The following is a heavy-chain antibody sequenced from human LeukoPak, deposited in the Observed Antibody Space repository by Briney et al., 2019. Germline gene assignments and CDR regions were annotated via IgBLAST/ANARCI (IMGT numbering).Heavy chain of an antibody. Sequence: ASVKVSCKASGYTFTGYYMHWVRQAPGQGLEWMGWITPNSGGTNYAQKFQGRVTMTRDTAISTAYMELRSLRSDDTAVYYCALETTVTTDPFDYWGQGTLVTVSS. J-gene: IGHJ4*02. V-gene: IGHV1-2*02. CDR1: GYTFTGYY. CDR2: ITPNSGGT. D-gene: IGHD4-17*01. CDR3: ALETTVTTDPFDY.